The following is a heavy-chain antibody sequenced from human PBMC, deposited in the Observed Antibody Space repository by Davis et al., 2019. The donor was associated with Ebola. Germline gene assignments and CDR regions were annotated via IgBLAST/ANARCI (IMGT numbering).Heavy chain of an antibody. CDR2: IYHSGST. V-gene: IGHV4-61*01. CDR1: GGSVSTGNYY. CDR3: ARRDIAFDY. D-gene: IGHD2-15*01. J-gene: IGHJ4*02. Sequence: SETLSLTCIVSGGSVSTGNYYWSWIRQPPGKELEWIGNIYHSGSTNYNPSLKSRVTISVDTSKNQFSLKLSSVTAADTAVYYCARRDIAFDYWGQGTLVTVSS.